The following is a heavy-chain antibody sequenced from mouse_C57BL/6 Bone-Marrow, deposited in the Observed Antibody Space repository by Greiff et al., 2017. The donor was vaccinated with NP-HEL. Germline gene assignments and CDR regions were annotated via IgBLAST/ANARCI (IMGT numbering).Heavy chain of an antibody. CDR3: ARGRSGLAWFAY. CDR1: GFTITNTY. D-gene: IGHD3-2*02. V-gene: IGHV14-3*01. J-gene: IGHJ3*01. CDR2: LDPANGNP. Sequence: EVTLLESVAELVRPGASVKLSCTASGFTITNTYMHWVKPRPEQGLEWIGRLDPANGNPKYAPKFQGTATITADTSSNTAYLQLRSLTSEDTAIYYCARGRSGLAWFAYWGQGTLVTVSA.